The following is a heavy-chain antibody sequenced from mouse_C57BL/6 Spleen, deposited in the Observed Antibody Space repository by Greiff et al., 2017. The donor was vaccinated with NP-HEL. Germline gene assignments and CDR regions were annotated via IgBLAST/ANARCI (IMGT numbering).Heavy chain of an antibody. Sequence: QVQLQQPGAELVMPGASVKLSCKASGYTFTSYWMHWVKQRPGQGLEWIGEIDPSDSYTNYNQKFMGKSTLTVDKSSSTAYMQLSSLTSEDSAVYYCARDYGSSPYYAMDYWGQGTSVTVSS. CDR3: ARDYGSSPYYAMDY. J-gene: IGHJ4*01. CDR1: GYTFTSYW. CDR2: IDPSDSYT. D-gene: IGHD1-1*01. V-gene: IGHV1-69*01.